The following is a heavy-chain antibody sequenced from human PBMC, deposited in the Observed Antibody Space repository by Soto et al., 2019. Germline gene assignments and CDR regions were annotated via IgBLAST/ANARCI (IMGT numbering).Heavy chain of an antibody. V-gene: IGHV1-69*02. D-gene: IGHD1-26*01. Sequence: QVQLVQSGAEVKKPGSSVKVSCKDSGGTFSSYTISWVRQAPGQGLEWMGRIITILGIANYAQKFQGRVTITADKSTSTAYMELSSLRSEDTAVYYCARFGGDGMDVWGQGTTVTVSS. J-gene: IGHJ6*02. CDR1: GGTFSSYT. CDR2: IITILGIA. CDR3: ARFGGDGMDV.